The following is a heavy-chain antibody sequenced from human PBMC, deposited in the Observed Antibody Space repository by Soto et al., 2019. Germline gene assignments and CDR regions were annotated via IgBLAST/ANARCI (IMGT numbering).Heavy chain of an antibody. CDR3: TTDMYPQFYTPENDAFDI. CDR2: IKSKTDGGTT. J-gene: IGHJ3*02. Sequence: PGGSLRLSCAASGFTFSNAWMNWVRQAPGKGLEWVGRIKSKTDGGTTDYAAPVKGRFTISRDDSKNTLYLQMNSLKTEDTAVYYCTTDMYPQFYTPENDAFDIWGQGTMVTVSS. CDR1: GFTFSNAW. D-gene: IGHD2-8*01. V-gene: IGHV3-15*07.